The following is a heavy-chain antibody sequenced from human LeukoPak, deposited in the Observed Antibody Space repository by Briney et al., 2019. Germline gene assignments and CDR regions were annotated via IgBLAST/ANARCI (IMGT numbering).Heavy chain of an antibody. Sequence: GGSLRLSCAASGFTFSSYGMNWVRQAPGKGLEWVSYISSSGSSRDYADSVKGRFTISRDNAKNSLYLQMNSLRDEDTAVYYCARDRSSSAAPSLSHWGQGTLVTVSS. CDR2: ISSSGSSR. CDR3: ARDRSSSAAPSLSH. V-gene: IGHV3-48*02. CDR1: GFTFSSYG. J-gene: IGHJ4*02. D-gene: IGHD3-22*01.